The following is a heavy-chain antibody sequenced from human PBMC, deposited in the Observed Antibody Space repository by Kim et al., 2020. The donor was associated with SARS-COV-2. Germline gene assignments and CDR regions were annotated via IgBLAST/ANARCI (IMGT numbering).Heavy chain of an antibody. CDR2: INHSGST. V-gene: IGHV4-34*01. D-gene: IGHD6-19*01. CDR1: GGSFSGYY. CDR3: ARGGLGSSGWYDYYYYGMDV. Sequence: SETLSLTCAVYGGSFSGYYWSWIRQPPGKGLEWIGEINHSGSTNYNPSLKSRVTISVDTSKNQFSLKLSSVTAADTAVYYCARGGLGSSGWYDYYYYGMDVWGQGTTVTVSS. J-gene: IGHJ6*02.